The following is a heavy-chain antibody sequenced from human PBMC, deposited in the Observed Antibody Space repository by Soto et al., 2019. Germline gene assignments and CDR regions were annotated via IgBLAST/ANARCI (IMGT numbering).Heavy chain of an antibody. Sequence: EVQLVESGGGLVQPGRSLRLSCAASGFTFDDYAMHWVRQAPGKGLEWVSGNSWNSGSIGYADSVKGRFPISRDNAKNSLYLQMNSLRAEDTALYYCAKSDSSGYYPYFDYWGQGTLVTVSS. J-gene: IGHJ4*02. D-gene: IGHD3-22*01. CDR3: AKSDSSGYYPYFDY. V-gene: IGHV3-9*01. CDR2: NSWNSGSI. CDR1: GFTFDDYA.